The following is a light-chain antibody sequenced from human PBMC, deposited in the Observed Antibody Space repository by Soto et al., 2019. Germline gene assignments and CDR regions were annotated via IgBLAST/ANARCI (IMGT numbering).Light chain of an antibody. Sequence: DIKITHSPTGVCAAVGDQLTITCRVSHSISSYLNWYQQKPGKAPKLLIYGASSLRSGVPLRFSGSGSGTDFTLTISSLEPEDFATYYCQESFSSLWGTCGQGTKVDIK. CDR2: GAS. CDR3: QESFSSLWGT. V-gene: IGKV1-39*01. J-gene: IGKJ1*01. CDR1: HSISSY.